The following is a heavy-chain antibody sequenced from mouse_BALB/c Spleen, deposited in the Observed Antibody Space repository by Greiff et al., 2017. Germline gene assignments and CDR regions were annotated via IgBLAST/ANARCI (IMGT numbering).Heavy chain of an antibody. CDR2: ILPGSGST. D-gene: IGHD2-14*01. CDR1: GYTFSSYW. V-gene: IGHV1-9*01. Sequence: VQLQQSGAELMKPGASVKISCKATGYTFSSYWIEWVKQRPGHGLEWIGEILPGSGSTKYNEKFKGKATLTADKSSSTAYMQLSSLTSENSAVYFCARRYDEYYFDYWGQGTTLTVSS. CDR3: ARRYDEYYFDY. J-gene: IGHJ2*01.